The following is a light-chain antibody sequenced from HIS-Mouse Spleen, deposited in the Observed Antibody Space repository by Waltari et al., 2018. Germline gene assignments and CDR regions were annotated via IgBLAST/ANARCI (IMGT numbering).Light chain of an antibody. CDR3: AAWDDSLNGWV. CDR2: SNN. Sequence: QSVLTQPPSASGTPGQRVTTPCSGSSSNIGSNTVNWYQQLPGTAPKLLIYSNNQRPSGVPDRFSGSKSGTSASLAISGIKSEDEADYYCAAWDDSLNGWVFGGGTKMTVL. CDR1: SSNIGSNT. V-gene: IGLV1-44*01. J-gene: IGLJ3*02.